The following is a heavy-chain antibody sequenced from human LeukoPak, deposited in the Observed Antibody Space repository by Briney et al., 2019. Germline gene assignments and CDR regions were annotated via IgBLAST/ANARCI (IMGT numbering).Heavy chain of an antibody. CDR2: ISSSGGTI. V-gene: IGHV3-48*03. Sequence: GRSLRLSCAASGFTFTSYDMNWVRQAPGKGLEWVSFISSSGGTIYYTDSVKGRFTISRDNAENSLYLQMNSLRAEDTAVYYCARPPSITNPYYGLDVWGQGTTVTVSS. CDR1: GFTFTSYD. CDR3: ARPPSITNPYYGLDV. D-gene: IGHD3-3*01. J-gene: IGHJ6*02.